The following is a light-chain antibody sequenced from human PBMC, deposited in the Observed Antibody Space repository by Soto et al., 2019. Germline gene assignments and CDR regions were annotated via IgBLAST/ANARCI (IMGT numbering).Light chain of an antibody. CDR1: SSHIGNNY. CDR2: DNN. V-gene: IGLV1-51*01. Sequence: QSVLTQPPSVSAAPGQKVTISCSGSSSHIGNNYVSWYQQLPGTAPKLLLYDNNKRPSGIPDRFSGSKSGTSATLGITGLQTGDEADYYCGTWDSSLSADWVFGGGTKLTVL. J-gene: IGLJ3*02. CDR3: GTWDSSLSADWV.